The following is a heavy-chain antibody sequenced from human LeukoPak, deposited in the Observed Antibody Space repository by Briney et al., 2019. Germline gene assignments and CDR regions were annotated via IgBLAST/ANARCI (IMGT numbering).Heavy chain of an antibody. CDR3: AKTGSGFSNYFDY. V-gene: IGHV3-30*02. D-gene: IGHD3-3*01. CDR2: IRDDGSNK. Sequence: GGSLRLSCAASGFTFSSYGMHWVRQAPGKGLEWVAFIRDDGSNKYYADSVKGRFTISRDNSKNTLYLQMNSLRAEDTAVYYCAKTGSGFSNYFDYWGQGTLVTVSS. CDR1: GFTFSSYG. J-gene: IGHJ4*02.